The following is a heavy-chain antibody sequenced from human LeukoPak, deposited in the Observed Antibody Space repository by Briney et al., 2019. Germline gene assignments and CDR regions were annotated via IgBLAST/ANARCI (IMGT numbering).Heavy chain of an antibody. Sequence: ASVKVSCKASGYTFTGHYMHWVRQAPGQGLEWMGWINPISGGTNYAQKFQGRVTMTRDTSISTAYMELSRLRYDDTAVYYCARGRYDFWSGRKLHFDYWGQGTLVTVSS. D-gene: IGHD3-3*01. CDR3: ARGRYDFWSGRKLHFDY. V-gene: IGHV1-2*02. J-gene: IGHJ4*02. CDR1: GYTFTGHY. CDR2: INPISGGT.